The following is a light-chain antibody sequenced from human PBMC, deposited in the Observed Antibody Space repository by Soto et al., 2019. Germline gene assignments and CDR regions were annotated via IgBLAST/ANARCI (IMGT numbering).Light chain of an antibody. J-gene: IGKJ4*01. CDR2: AAS. CDR3: QQLNTYPLT. V-gene: IGKV1-9*01. CDR1: QGISSY. Sequence: IQVTQSPSSVSASVGDRVTITCRASQGISSYLAWYQQKPGKAPKLLIYAASTLQSGVPSRFSGSGSGTDFTLTISSLQPEDFATYYCQQLNTYPLTFAGGTKVDIK.